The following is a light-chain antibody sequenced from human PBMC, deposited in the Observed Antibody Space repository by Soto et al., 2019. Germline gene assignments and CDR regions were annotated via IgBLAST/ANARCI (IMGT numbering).Light chain of an antibody. CDR1: QRISSW. V-gene: IGKV1-5*03. Sequence: DIQMTQSPSTLSASVGDRVTITCRASQRISSWLAWYKQKPGKAPKLLIYKASSLESGVPSRFSGSGSGTEFTLTISSLQPDDFAAYYCQQYNNYPWTFGQGTKVEIK. J-gene: IGKJ1*01. CDR2: KAS. CDR3: QQYNNYPWT.